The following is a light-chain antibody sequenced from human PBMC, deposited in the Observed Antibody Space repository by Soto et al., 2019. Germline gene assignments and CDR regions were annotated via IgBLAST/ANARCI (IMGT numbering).Light chain of an antibody. CDR3: QKYNTAPLT. CDR1: QSFSTY. V-gene: IGKV1-27*01. CDR2: GIS. Sequence: DFQMTQSPSSLSASVGDRVTITCRASQSFSTYLAWYQQKPGKVPKLLISGISTLQSGVPSRFSGSGYGTEFTLTISNLQPEDVATYYCQKYNTAPLTFGEGTKVDI. J-gene: IGKJ4*01.